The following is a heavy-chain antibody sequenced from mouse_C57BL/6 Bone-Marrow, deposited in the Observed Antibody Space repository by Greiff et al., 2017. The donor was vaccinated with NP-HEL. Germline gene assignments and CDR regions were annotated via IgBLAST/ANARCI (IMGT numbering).Heavy chain of an antibody. CDR1: GYTFTSYW. Sequence: QVQLQQSGAELAKPGASVKLSCKASGYTFTSYWMHWVNQRPGQGLEWIGYINPSSGYTKYNQKFKDKATLTADKSSSTAYMQLSSLTYEDSAVYYCARGWHSSGYVCLVAYWGQGTLVTVSA. CDR2: INPSSGYT. CDR3: ARGWHSSGYVCLVAY. J-gene: IGHJ3*01. V-gene: IGHV1-7*01. D-gene: IGHD3-1*01.